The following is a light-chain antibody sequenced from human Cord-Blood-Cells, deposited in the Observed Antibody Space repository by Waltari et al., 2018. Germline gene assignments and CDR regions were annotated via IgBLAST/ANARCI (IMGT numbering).Light chain of an antibody. V-gene: IGLV2-14*01. Sequence: QSALTQPASVSGSPGQSITISCTGTSSDVGGYNYVSWYQQHPGKAPKLMIDDVSNRPSGVSNRFSGSKSGNTASLTISGLQAEDEAVYYCSSYTSSSTYVFGTGTKVTVL. CDR2: DVS. J-gene: IGLJ1*01. CDR1: SSDVGGYNY. CDR3: SSYTSSSTYV.